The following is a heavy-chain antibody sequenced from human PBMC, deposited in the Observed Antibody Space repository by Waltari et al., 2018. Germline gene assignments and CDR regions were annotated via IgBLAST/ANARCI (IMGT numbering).Heavy chain of an antibody. V-gene: IGHV3-43*01. D-gene: IGHD1-7*01. CDR1: GFTFDDYT. Sequence: EVQLVESGGVVVQPGGSLRLSCAASGFTFDDYTMQWVRQAPGKGLEWVSLISWDGGSTYYADSVNGRFTISRDNSKNSLYLQMNSLRTEDTALYYCAKDVGWNYYFDYWGQGTLVTVSS. CDR2: ISWDGGST. J-gene: IGHJ4*02. CDR3: AKDVGWNYYFDY.